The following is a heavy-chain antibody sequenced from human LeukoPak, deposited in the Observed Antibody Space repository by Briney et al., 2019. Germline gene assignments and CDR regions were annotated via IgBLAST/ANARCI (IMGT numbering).Heavy chain of an antibody. D-gene: IGHD3-3*01. Sequence: SETLSLTCSVSGYSISSGFYWGWIRQAPGKGLEWIGSIYRSGSTYYNPSLKSRITIAVDMSRNQFSLKLNSVTAADTAMYYCARGQGTMFGVVVYWGQGTLVTVSS. CDR1: GYSISSGFY. J-gene: IGHJ4*02. CDR2: IYRSGST. CDR3: ARGQGTMFGVVVY. V-gene: IGHV4-38-2*02.